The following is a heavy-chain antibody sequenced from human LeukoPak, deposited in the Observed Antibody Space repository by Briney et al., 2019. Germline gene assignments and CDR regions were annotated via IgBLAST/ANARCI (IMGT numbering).Heavy chain of an antibody. CDR1: GGSISSYY. CDR2: ISSSGST. J-gene: IGHJ4*02. Sequence: SETLSLTCTVSGGSISSYYWSWIRQPPGKGLEWIGYISSSGSTNYNPSLESRVTISGDTSKNQFSLKLTSVTAADTALYYCARGRGYCSSTSCANFDYWGQGSMVTVSS. D-gene: IGHD2-2*01. CDR3: ARGRGYCSSTSCANFDY. V-gene: IGHV4-59*01.